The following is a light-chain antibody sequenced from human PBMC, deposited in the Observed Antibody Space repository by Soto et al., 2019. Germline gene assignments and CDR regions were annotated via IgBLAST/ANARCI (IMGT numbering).Light chain of an antibody. CDR3: QQYGSSPRT. Sequence: EIVSTQSPGTLSLSPGDRATLSCRASQSVTSTYLAWYQQKPGQAPRLLIYGASSRATGIPDRFSGSGSGTDFTLTISRLEPEDFAVYYCQQYGSSPRTFGQGTKVDI. CDR1: QSVTSTY. J-gene: IGKJ1*01. CDR2: GAS. V-gene: IGKV3-20*01.